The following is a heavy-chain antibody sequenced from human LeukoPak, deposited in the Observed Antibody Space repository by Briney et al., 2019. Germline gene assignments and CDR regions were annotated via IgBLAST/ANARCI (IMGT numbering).Heavy chain of an antibody. CDR3: ARGDWFDP. V-gene: IGHV1-18*01. CDR1: GYTFTIYD. CDR2: VSGYSGNT. Sequence: GASVKVSCKASGYTFTIYDINWVRQAPGQGLEWMGWVSGYSGNTNYAQKFEGRVAMTTDTSSSTAYMELRSLRSDDTAIYYCARGDWFDPWGQGTLVTVSS. J-gene: IGHJ5*02. D-gene: IGHD2-21*01.